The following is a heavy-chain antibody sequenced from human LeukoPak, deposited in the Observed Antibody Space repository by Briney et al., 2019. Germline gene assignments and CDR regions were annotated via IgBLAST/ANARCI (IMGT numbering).Heavy chain of an antibody. V-gene: IGHV1-2*02. J-gene: IGHJ4*02. Sequence: ASVKVSCKASGYTFTGYYMHWVRQAPGQGLEWMGWINPNSGGTNDAQKFHGRVTITRDTSISTAYMELSRLRSDDTAVYSCASPKTPYSRSSKAHYWGQGPLVTVSS. CDR3: ASPKTPYSRSSKAHY. CDR1: GYTFTGYY. CDR2: INPNSGGT. D-gene: IGHD6-6*01.